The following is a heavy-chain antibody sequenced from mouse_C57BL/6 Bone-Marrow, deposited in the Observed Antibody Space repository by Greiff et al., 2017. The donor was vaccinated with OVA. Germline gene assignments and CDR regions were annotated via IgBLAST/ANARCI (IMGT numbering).Heavy chain of an antibody. D-gene: IGHD1-1*01. CDR2: IYPRSGNT. J-gene: IGHJ4*01. CDR1: GYTFTSYG. V-gene: IGHV1-81*01. Sequence: VKLVESGAELARPGASVKLSCKASGYTFTSYGISWVKQRTGQGLEWIGEIYPRSGNTYYNEKFKGKATLTADKSSSTAYMELRSLTSEDSAVYFCARRLYYGSSHYYAMDYWGQGTSVTVSS. CDR3: ARRLYYGSSHYYAMDY.